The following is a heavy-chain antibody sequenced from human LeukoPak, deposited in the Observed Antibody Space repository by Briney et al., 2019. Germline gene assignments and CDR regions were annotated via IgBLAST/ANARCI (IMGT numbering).Heavy chain of an antibody. D-gene: IGHD5-24*01. V-gene: IGHV3-30*02. CDR2: IWSDGTNE. Sequence: GGSLRLSCAASGFTFNIYGMHWVRQAPGKGLEWVAVIWSDGTNENYVDSVKGRFTISRDDSKNTLYLHMSSLRPEDTAIYYCYCRDDLPSWGQGTLVTISS. CDR1: GFTFNIYG. CDR3: YCRDDLPS. J-gene: IGHJ5*02.